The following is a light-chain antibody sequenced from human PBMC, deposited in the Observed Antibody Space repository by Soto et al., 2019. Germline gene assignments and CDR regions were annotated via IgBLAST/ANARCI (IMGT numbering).Light chain of an antibody. CDR2: DAAS. Sequence: DIQMTQSPSSLSASVGDRVTITCQASHDIRKYLNWYQQKPGKAPKLLIYDAASNLETGVPSRFSGSGSGTDFTFTISSLQPEDLATYYCQQYDNFPLTFGGGTKVEIK. CDR3: QQYDNFPLT. CDR1: HDIRKY. V-gene: IGKV1-33*01. J-gene: IGKJ4*01.